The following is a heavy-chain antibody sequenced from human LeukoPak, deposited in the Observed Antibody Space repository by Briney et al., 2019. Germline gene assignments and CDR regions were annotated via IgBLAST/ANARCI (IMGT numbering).Heavy chain of an antibody. CDR1: GFTFSNYW. CDR3: ARDDGDV. Sequence: PGGSLRLSCVSSGFTFSNYWMKWLPQAPGKGLEWVASINEDGSGKFSVGSVKDRITISRDNTRNSLDLQINSLTVEDTAIYYCARDDGDVWGTGTTVTVSS. J-gene: IGHJ6*04. V-gene: IGHV3-7*01. CDR2: INEDGSGK.